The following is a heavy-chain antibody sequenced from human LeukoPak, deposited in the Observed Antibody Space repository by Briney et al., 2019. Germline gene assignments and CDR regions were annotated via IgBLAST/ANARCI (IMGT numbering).Heavy chain of an antibody. CDR1: GFTFSGFA. J-gene: IGHJ4*02. D-gene: IGHD4-17*01. V-gene: IGHV3-73*01. Sequence: GGSLRLSCAASGFTFSGFAMHWVRPAPGRGLEWVGRIRSKANSYATAYAASVKGRFTISRDDSKKTVYMQMNSLKTEDTSVYYGTSSHSDYGDYADLFDYWGQGTLVTVSS. CDR3: TSSHSDYGDYADLFDY. CDR2: IRSKANSYAT.